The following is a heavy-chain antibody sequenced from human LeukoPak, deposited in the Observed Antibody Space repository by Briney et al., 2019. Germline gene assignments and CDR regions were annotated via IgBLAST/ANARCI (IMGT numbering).Heavy chain of an antibody. V-gene: IGHV3-48*01. CDR3: ARGIQLWLMGY. CDR1: GFTFSSYS. Sequence: GVSLRLSCAASGFTFSSYSMNWVRQGPGKGLEWVSYISSSSSTIYYADSVKGRFTISRDNAKNSLYLQMNSLRAEDTAVYYCARGIQLWLMGYWGQGTLVTVSS. CDR2: ISSSSSTI. J-gene: IGHJ4*02. D-gene: IGHD5-18*01.